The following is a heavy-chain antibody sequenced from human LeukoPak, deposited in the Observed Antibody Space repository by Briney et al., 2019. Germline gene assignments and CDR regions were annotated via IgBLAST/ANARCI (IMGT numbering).Heavy chain of an antibody. D-gene: IGHD2-2*01. J-gene: IGHJ4*02. CDR1: GYTLTELS. V-gene: IGHV1-24*01. CDR2: FDPEDGET. Sequence: GASVKVSCKVSGYTLTELSMHWVRQAPGKGLEWMGGFDPEDGETIYAQKFQGRVTMTEDTSTDTAYMELSSLRSEDTAVYYCATSHGSCSSTSCYEVYFDYWGRGTLVTVSS. CDR3: ATSHGSCSSTSCYEVYFDY.